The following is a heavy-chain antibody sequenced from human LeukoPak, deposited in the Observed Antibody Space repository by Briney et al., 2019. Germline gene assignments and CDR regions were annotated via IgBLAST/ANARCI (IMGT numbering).Heavy chain of an antibody. J-gene: IGHJ1*01. D-gene: IGHD3-22*01. CDR3: ARALEIDSITYYYRYFQH. CDR1: GFTFSSYN. CDR2: IAYDGGIK. V-gene: IGHV3-30-3*01. Sequence: GRSLRLSCAASGFTFSSYNMHWVRQSPGKGLEWVAVIAYDGGIKYYADSVKGRFTISKDDSKNTLYLQMNSLRPEDTAVYYCARALEIDSITYYYRYFQHWGQGTLVTVSS.